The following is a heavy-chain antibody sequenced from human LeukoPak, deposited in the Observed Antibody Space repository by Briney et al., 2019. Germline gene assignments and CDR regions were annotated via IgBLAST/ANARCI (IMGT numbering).Heavy chain of an antibody. Sequence: GGSLRLSCAASGFTFSSYAMHWVRQAPGKGREGVAVISYDGSNKYYADSVKGRFTISRDNSKNTLYLQMNSLRAEDPAVYDCARGAYYSGSYRAYYFDYWRQGTLVTVSS. J-gene: IGHJ4*02. D-gene: IGHD1-26*01. CDR1: GFTFSSYA. CDR2: ISYDGSNK. CDR3: ARGAYYSGSYRAYYFDY. V-gene: IGHV3-30-3*01.